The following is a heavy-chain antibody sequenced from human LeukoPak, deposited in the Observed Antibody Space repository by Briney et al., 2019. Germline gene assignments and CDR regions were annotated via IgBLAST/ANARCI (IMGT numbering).Heavy chain of an antibody. V-gene: IGHV4-34*01. D-gene: IGHD5-18*01. CDR3: ARMTYSYGRDY. CDR2: INHSGST. CDR1: GGSFSGYY. Sequence: PSETLSLTCAVYGGSFSGYYWSWIRQPPGKGLEWIGEINHSGSTNYNPSLKSRVTISVDTSKNQFSLKLSSVTAADTAVYYRARMTYSYGRDYWGQGTLVTVSS. J-gene: IGHJ4*02.